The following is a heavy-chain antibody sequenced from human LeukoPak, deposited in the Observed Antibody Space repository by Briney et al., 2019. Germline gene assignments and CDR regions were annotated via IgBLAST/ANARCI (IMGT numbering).Heavy chain of an antibody. CDR1: EFTFSRYW. D-gene: IGHD6-6*01. J-gene: IGHJ4*02. V-gene: IGHV3-7*05. CDR2: IKQDGSEK. Sequence: GGSLRLSCAASEFTFSRYWMSWVRQAPGKGLEWVANIKQDGSEKYYVDSVKGRFTISRDNAKNSLYLQMNSLRVEDTAVYHCARDVYSSPSLDYWGQGILVTVSS. CDR3: ARDVYSSPSLDY.